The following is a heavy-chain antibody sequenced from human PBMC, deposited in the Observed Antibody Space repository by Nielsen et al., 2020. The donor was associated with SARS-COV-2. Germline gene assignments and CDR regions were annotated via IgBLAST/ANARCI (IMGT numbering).Heavy chain of an antibody. V-gene: IGHV3-23*01. CDR3: ARGPLSSDWLRYYYYGMDV. CDR1: GFTFSSYA. Sequence: GESLKISCAASGFTFSSYAMSWVRQAPGKGLEWVSAISGSGGSTYYADSVKGRFTISRDNAKNSLYLQMNSLRAEDTAVYYCARGPLSSDWLRYYYYGMDVWGQGTTVTVSS. J-gene: IGHJ6*02. CDR2: ISGSGGST. D-gene: IGHD3-9*01.